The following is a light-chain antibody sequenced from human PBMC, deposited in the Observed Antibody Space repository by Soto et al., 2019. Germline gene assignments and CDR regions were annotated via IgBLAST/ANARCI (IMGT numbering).Light chain of an antibody. J-gene: IGKJ1*01. CDR3: QQSGT. V-gene: IGKV1-5*03. CDR1: QSISSW. CDR2: KAS. Sequence: DIQMTQSPSTLSASVGDRVTITCRASQSISSWLAWYQQKPGKAPNLLIYKASSLESGVPSRFSGSGSGTEFTLTISSLQPDDFATYHCQQSGTFGQGTKVEIK.